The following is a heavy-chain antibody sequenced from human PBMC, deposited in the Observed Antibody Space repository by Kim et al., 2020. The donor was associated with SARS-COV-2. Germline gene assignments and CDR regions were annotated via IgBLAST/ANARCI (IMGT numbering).Heavy chain of an antibody. CDR3: ARVPSFYYTSGSYRWF. D-gene: IGHD3-10*01. V-gene: IGHV4-39*07. J-gene: IGHJ5*01. Sequence: SETLSLTCTVSGASISATSHYWGWIRQPPGRGLEWIGTVYVSGSTFYNPALKSRVTMSVDTSKNQFSLSLGSVTAADTAVYYCARVPSFYYTSGSYRWF. CDR2: VYVSGST. CDR1: GASISATSHY.